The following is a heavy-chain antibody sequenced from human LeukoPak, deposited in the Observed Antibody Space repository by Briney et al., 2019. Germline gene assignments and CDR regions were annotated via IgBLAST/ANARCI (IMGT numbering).Heavy chain of an antibody. J-gene: IGHJ4*02. CDR2: INHSGST. CDR1: GGSFSGYY. CDR3: ARGRNPY. Sequence: SETLSLTCAVYGGSFSGYYWTWIRQPPGRRLEWIGEINHSGSTNYNPSLKSRVTISVDTSKSQFSLKLNSVTAADTAMYYCARGRNPYWGQGTLVTVSS. D-gene: IGHD2/OR15-2a*01. V-gene: IGHV4-34*01.